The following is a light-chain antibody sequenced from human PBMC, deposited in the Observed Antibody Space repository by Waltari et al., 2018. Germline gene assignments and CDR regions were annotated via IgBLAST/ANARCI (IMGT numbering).Light chain of an antibody. CDR3: LQDYNYPYT. Sequence: AIQMTQSPSSLSASVGDRVTMTCRASQDVRRDLGLYQQKPGKAPKLLIYAASTLQSGVPSRFSGSGSGTDFTLTISSLQPEDFATYYCLQDYNYPYTFGQGTKLEIK. CDR2: AAS. CDR1: QDVRRD. V-gene: IGKV1-6*01. J-gene: IGKJ2*01.